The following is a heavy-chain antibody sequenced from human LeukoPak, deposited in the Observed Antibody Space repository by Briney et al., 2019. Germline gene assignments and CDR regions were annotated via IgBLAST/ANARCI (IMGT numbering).Heavy chain of an antibody. J-gene: IGHJ4*02. Sequence: SSETLSLTCTVSGASIRSYYWSWIRQPPGKGLEWSGYIYYSGSTNYNPALKRRVTISVDTSKNQFSLKLSSVTAADTAVYYCVGSIRTYYFDYWGQGTLVTVSS. V-gene: IGHV4-59*01. CDR2: IYYSGST. CDR3: VGSIRTYYFDY. D-gene: IGHD3-10*01. CDR1: GASIRSYY.